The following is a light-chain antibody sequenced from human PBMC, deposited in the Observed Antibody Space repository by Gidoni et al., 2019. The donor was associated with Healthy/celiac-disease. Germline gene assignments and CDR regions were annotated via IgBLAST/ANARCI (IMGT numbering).Light chain of an antibody. Sequence: DIQMTQSPSSLSASVGDRVTVTCRASQSIDNYLNWYQQKPGRAPNLLIYGSTTLQSGVPSRFSGSGSGTDFTLTISSLQPEDFATYYCQQSYSSPWTFGQGTKVEIK. V-gene: IGKV1-39*01. J-gene: IGKJ1*01. CDR2: GST. CDR1: QSIDNY. CDR3: QQSYSSPWT.